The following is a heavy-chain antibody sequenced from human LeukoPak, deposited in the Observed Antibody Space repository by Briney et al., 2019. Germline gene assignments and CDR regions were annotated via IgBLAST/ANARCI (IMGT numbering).Heavy chain of an antibody. CDR2: INSDGGST. CDR1: GFTFSSYL. CDR3: ARVSGPGMNEYYHL. J-gene: IGHJ1*01. D-gene: IGHD3-10*01. Sequence: GGSLRLSCTASGFTFSSYLMHWVRQAPGKGLVWVSRINSDGGSTSYADSVKGRFTISRDNARNTLYLQMNSLRVEDTAVYYCARVSGPGMNEYYHLWGQGTLVTVSS. V-gene: IGHV3-74*01.